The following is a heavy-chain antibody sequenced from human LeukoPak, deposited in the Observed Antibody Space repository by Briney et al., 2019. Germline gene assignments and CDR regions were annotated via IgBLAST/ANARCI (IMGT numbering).Heavy chain of an antibody. D-gene: IGHD2-8*02. J-gene: IGHJ4*02. CDR2: ISASGST. CDR3: ASGYTNWWPLDY. V-gene: IGHV4-59*12. Sequence: SETLSLTCGVSGGSMTSYCWSWIRQAPGKGLEWVGYISASGSTNYNPSLGSRLTISMDASKNQFSLSLTSVTAADTAVYYCASGYTNWWPLDYWGQGARVIVSS. CDR1: GGSMTSYC.